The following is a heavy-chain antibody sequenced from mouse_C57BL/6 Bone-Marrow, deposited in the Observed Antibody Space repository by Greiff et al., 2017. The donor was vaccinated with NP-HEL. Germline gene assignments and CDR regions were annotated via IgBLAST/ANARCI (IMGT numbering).Heavy chain of an antibody. CDR3: ARPVGPWFAY. CDR2: ISSGSSTI. J-gene: IGHJ3*01. Sequence: EVKLVESGGGLVKPGGSLKLSCAASGFTFSDYGMHWVRQAPEKGLEWVAYISSGSSTIYYADTVKGRFTISRDNAKNTLFLQMTRLRSEDTAMYYCARPVGPWFAYWGQGTLVTVSA. CDR1: GFTFSDYG. V-gene: IGHV5-17*01.